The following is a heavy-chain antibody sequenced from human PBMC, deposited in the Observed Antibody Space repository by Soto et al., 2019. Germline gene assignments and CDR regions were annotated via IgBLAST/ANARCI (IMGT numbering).Heavy chain of an antibody. Sequence: GSLRLSCAASGFTFSKYWLHWVRQAPGKGLVWVARINPDGATISYGDSVEGRFTISRDNAKNTLYLEMTSLRGEDTAVYYCARYHDIFTRHLDYWGQGTVVTVSS. J-gene: IGHJ4*02. CDR1: GFTFSKYW. CDR2: INPDGATI. D-gene: IGHD3-9*01. V-gene: IGHV3-74*01. CDR3: ARYHDIFTRHLDY.